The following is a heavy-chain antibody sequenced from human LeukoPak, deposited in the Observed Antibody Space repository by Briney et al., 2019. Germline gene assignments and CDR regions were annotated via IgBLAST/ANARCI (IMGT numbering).Heavy chain of an antibody. D-gene: IGHD3-10*01. V-gene: IGHV4-61*02. CDR3: ARHVGFITMVRGVINNNWFDP. CDR2: IYTSGST. J-gene: IGHJ5*02. Sequence: SETLSLTCTVPGGSISSGSYYWSWIRQPAGKGLEWIGRIYTSGSTNYNPSLKSRVTISVDTSKKQFSLKLSSVTAADTAVYYCARHVGFITMVRGVINNNWFDPWGQGTLVTVSS. CDR1: GGSISSGSYY.